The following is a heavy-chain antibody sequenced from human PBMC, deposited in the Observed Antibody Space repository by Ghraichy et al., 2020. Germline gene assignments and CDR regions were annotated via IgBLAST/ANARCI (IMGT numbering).Heavy chain of an antibody. CDR1: GFTFSSYA. CDR3: ATDHRMGSGYASDYYYGMDV. D-gene: IGHD3-22*01. Sequence: GGSLRLSCAASGFTFSSYAMSWVRQAPGKGLEWVSAISGSGGSTYYADSVKGRFTISRDNSKNTLYLQMNSLRAEDTAVYYCATDHRMGSGYASDYYYGMDVWGQGTTVTVSS. J-gene: IGHJ6*02. CDR2: ISGSGGST. V-gene: IGHV3-23*01.